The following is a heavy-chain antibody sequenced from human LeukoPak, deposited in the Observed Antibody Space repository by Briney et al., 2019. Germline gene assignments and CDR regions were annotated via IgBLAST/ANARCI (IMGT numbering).Heavy chain of an antibody. D-gene: IGHD3-10*01. CDR2: IIPIFGTA. Sequence: GASVKVSCKASGGTFSSYAISWVRQAPGQGLEWMGGIIPIFGTANYAQKFQGRVTITADESTSTAYMELSSLRSEDTAVYYCARVYYGSGPVPQFDYWGQGTLVTVSS. CDR1: GGTFSSYA. J-gene: IGHJ4*02. V-gene: IGHV1-69*13. CDR3: ARVYYGSGPVPQFDY.